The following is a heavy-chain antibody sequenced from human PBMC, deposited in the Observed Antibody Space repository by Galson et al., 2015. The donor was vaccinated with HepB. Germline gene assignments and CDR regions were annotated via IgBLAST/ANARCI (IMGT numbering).Heavy chain of an antibody. CDR3: ARDLLPYYYDSSGYIKPGGDAFDI. CDR1: GFTFSDYY. V-gene: IGHV3-11*06. D-gene: IGHD3-22*01. J-gene: IGHJ3*02. CDR2: ISSSSSYT. Sequence: SLRLSCAASGFTFSDYYMSWIRQAPGKGLEWVSYISSSSSYTNYADSVKGRFTISRDNAKNSLYPQMNSLRAEDTAVYYCARDLLPYYYDSSGYIKPGGDAFDIWGQGTMVTVSS.